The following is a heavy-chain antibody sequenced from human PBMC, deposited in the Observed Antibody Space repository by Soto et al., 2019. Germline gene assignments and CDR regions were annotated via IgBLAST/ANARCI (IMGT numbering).Heavy chain of an antibody. CDR1: GYSFTSYW. V-gene: IGHV5-10-1*01. Sequence: PGESLKISCKGSGYSFTSYWISWERQMPGKGLEWMGRIDPSDSYTNYSPSFQGHVTISADKSISTAYLQWSSLKASDTAMYYCATAAAGTEYYGMDVWGQGTTVTVSS. D-gene: IGHD6-13*01. CDR3: ATAAAGTEYYGMDV. CDR2: IDPSDSYT. J-gene: IGHJ6*02.